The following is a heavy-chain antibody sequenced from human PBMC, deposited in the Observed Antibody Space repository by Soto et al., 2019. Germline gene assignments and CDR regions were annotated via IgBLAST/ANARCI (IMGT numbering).Heavy chain of an antibody. Sequence: PGESLKISCKGSGYSFTNYWIGWVRQMPGKGLEWMGIIYPGDSDTRYSPSFQGQVTISADKSTSTAYLQWSSLKASDTAMYYCARFYCSSTRCYKYYYYGMDVWGQGTTVTVSS. J-gene: IGHJ6*02. CDR2: IYPGDSDT. V-gene: IGHV5-51*01. CDR3: ARFYCSSTRCYKYYYYGMDV. CDR1: GYSFTNYW. D-gene: IGHD2-2*02.